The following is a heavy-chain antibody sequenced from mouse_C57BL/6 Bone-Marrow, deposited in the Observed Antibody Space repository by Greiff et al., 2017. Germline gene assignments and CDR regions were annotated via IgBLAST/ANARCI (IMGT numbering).Heavy chain of an antibody. CDR2: FYPGSGST. Sequence: QVQLQQPGAELVKPGASVKMSCKASGYTFTSYWITWVKQRPGQGLQGIGDFYPGSGSTNYNEKFKSKATLTVDTSSSTAYMQLSSLTSEDSAVYYCARPTGDAMDYWGQGTSVTVSS. CDR1: GYTFTSYW. V-gene: IGHV1-55*01. CDR3: ARPTGDAMDY. D-gene: IGHD1-1*01. J-gene: IGHJ4*01.